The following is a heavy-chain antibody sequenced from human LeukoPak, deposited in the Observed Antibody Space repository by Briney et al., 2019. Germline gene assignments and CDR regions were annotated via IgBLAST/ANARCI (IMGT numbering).Heavy chain of an antibody. J-gene: IGHJ4*02. CDR1: GYTFTGYY. Sequence: ASVKVSCKASGYTFTGYYMHWVRQAPGQGLEWMGWISAYNGNTNYAQKLQGRVTMTTDTSTSTAYMELRSLRSDDTAVYYCARGSYRGTYYDSSGYDYWGQGTLVTVSS. CDR3: ARGSYRGTYYDSSGYDY. D-gene: IGHD3-22*01. V-gene: IGHV1-18*04. CDR2: ISAYNGNT.